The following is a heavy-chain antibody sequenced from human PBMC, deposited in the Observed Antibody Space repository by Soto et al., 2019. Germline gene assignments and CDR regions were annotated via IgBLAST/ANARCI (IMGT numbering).Heavy chain of an antibody. V-gene: IGHV3-7*05. Sequence: GGSLRLSCETSGFSFSDYWMSWVRRAPGKGLEWVANVKPDGTQKFYVDSVRGRFSIFRDNTKKSLFLQMNSLTAEDTGIYYCARESPGSNWYAHWGQGAQVTVSS. J-gene: IGHJ5*02. CDR3: ARESPGSNWYAH. CDR2: VKPDGTQK. CDR1: GFSFSDYW.